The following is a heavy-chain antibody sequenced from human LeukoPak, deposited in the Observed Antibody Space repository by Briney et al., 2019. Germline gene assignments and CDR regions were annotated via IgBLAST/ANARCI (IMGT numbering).Heavy chain of an antibody. CDR1: GFTFSSYG. D-gene: IGHD6-19*01. J-gene: IGHJ1*01. CDR3: AKFSSGWYLGYFQY. CDR2: ISYDGSNK. V-gene: IGHV3-30*18. Sequence: GGSLRLSCAASGFTFSSYGMHWVRQAPGKGLEWVAVISYDGSNKYYADSVKGRFTISRDNSKNTLYLQMNSLRAEDTAVYYCAKFSSGWYLGYFQYWGQGTLVTVSS.